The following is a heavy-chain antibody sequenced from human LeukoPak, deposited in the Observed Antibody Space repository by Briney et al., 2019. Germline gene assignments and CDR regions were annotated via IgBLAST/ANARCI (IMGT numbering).Heavy chain of an antibody. CDR1: GYSFTSYW. CDR3: ARHRDITIFGVVIMDYGMDV. V-gene: IGHV5-51*01. CDR2: IYPGDSDT. Sequence: GESLKISCKGSGYSFTSYWIGWVRQMPGKGLEWMGIIYPGDSDTRYSPSFQGQVTISADKSISTAYLQWSSLKASDTAMYYRARHRDITIFGVVIMDYGMDVWGQGTTVTVSS. D-gene: IGHD3-3*01. J-gene: IGHJ6*02.